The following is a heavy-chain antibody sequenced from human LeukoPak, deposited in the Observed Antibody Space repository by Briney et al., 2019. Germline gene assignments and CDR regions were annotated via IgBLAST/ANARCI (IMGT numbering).Heavy chain of an antibody. D-gene: IGHD2-15*01. CDR1: GFTLSSSA. CDR3: AKELRPNDY. CDR2: ISRRGGRT. Sequence: GGSLRLSCAASGFTLSSSAMSWVRQAPGKGLEWVSAISRRGGRTFYADSVKGRFTISRDSAIDTLLLQMNSLRREDAAGYFCAKELRPNDYWGQGTLVTVSS. J-gene: IGHJ4*02. V-gene: IGHV3-23*01.